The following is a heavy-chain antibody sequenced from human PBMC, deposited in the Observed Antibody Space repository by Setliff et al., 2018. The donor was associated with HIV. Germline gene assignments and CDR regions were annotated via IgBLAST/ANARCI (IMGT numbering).Heavy chain of an antibody. Sequence: GESLTISCQCSGFNFLAHWIGWVRQVPEKGLEWMGIVYPGDSDTRYNPSFEGQVTVSADKTITTAYLQLISLKASDTAMYFCARLPYYVSGGVFDHWGKGTLVTVSS. CDR3: ARLPYYVSGGVFDH. D-gene: IGHD3-10*01. CDR1: GFNFLAHW. CDR2: VYPGDSDT. V-gene: IGHV5-51*01. J-gene: IGHJ4*02.